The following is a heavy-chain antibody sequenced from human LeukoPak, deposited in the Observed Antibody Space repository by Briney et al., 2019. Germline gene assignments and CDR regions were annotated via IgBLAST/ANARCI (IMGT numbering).Heavy chain of an antibody. J-gene: IGHJ6*02. V-gene: IGHV4-39*01. D-gene: IGHD5-12*01. CDR1: GGSISSSSYY. Sequence: PSETLSLTCTVSGGSISSSSYYWGWIRQPPGKGLEWIGSIYYSGSTYYNPSLKSRVTISVDTSKNQFSLKLSSVTAADTAVHYCTSGYDYYYYYGMDVWGQGTTVTVSS. CDR2: IYYSGST. CDR3: TSGYDYYYYYGMDV.